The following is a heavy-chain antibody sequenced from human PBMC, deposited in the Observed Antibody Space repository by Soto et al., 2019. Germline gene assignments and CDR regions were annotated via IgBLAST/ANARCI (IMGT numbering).Heavy chain of an antibody. CDR2: IYSGGST. Sequence: GGSLRLSCAASGFTVSSNYMSWVRQAPGKGLEWVSVIYSGGSTYYADSVKGRFTISRDNSKNTLYLQMNSLRAEDTAVYYCARESWTYYDSWSGSNYGMDVWGQGTTVTVSS. CDR3: ARESWTYYDSWSGSNYGMDV. J-gene: IGHJ6*02. CDR1: GFTVSSNY. D-gene: IGHD3-3*01. V-gene: IGHV3-53*01.